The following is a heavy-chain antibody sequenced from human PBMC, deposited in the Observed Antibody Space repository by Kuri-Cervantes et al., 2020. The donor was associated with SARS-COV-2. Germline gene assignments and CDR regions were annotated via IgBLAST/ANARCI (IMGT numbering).Heavy chain of an antibody. CDR1: GFTFSSYW. CDR2: INSDGSST. D-gene: IGHD3-22*01. CDR3: ARDPYYYDSSGYYYVPWFDP. J-gene: IGHJ5*02. Sequence: GGSLRLSCAASGFTFSSYWMHWVRQAPGKGLVWVSRINSDGSSTSYADSVKGRFTISRDNSKTTLYLQMNSLRAEDTAVYYCARDPYYYDSSGYYYVPWFDPWGQGTLVTVSS. V-gene: IGHV3-74*01.